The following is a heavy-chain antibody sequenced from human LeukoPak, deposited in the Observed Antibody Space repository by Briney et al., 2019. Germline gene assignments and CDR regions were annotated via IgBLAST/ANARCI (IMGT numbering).Heavy chain of an antibody. Sequence: PSETLSLTCTVSGGSISSSSYYWGWIRQPPGKGLEWIGSIYYSGSTYYNPSLKSRVTISVDTSKNQFSLKLSSVTAADTAVYYCARDMYYYDSSGYLPCYYFDYWGQGTLVTVSS. CDR3: ARDMYYYDSSGYLPCYYFDY. V-gene: IGHV4-39*07. CDR1: GGSISSSSYY. CDR2: IYYSGST. D-gene: IGHD3-22*01. J-gene: IGHJ4*02.